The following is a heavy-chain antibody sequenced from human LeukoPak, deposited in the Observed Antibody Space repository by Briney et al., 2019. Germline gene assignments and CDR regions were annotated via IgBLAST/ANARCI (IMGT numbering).Heavy chain of an antibody. V-gene: IGHV4-39*07. CDR1: GGSISSSSYY. CDR2: IHYSGST. CDR3: AKDRYYYDSSEFWFDP. J-gene: IGHJ5*02. D-gene: IGHD3-22*01. Sequence: SETLSLTCTVSGGSISSSSYYWGWIRQPPGKGLEWIGSIHYSGSTYYNSSLKSRVTISVDTSKNQFSLKLSSVTAADTAVYYCAKDRYYYDSSEFWFDPWGQGTLVTVSS.